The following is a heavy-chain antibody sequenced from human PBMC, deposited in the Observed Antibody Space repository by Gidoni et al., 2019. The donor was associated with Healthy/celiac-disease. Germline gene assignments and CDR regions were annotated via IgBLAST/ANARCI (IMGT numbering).Heavy chain of an antibody. V-gene: IGHV4-30-4*07. CDR1: GGSISSGGYS. D-gene: IGHD3-10*01. J-gene: IGHJ4*02. Sequence: QVQLQESGPGLVKPSQTLSLTCAVSGGSISSGGYSWSWIRQPPGKGLEWIGYIYYSGSTYYNPSLKSRVTISVDTSKNQFSLKLSSVTAADTAVYYCASTTYYYGSGSYRDWGQGTLVTVSS. CDR3: ASTTYYYGSGSYRD. CDR2: IYYSGST.